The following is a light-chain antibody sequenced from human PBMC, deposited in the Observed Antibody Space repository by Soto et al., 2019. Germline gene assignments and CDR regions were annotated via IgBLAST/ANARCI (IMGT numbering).Light chain of an antibody. Sequence: EIVMTQSPATLSVSPGERATLSCRASQSVSSNLAWYQQKPGQAPRLLIYGASTRATGIPARFSGSGSGTEFTLTISSLQSEDFAVSYCQQYNNWLFTFGGGTKVEIK. V-gene: IGKV3-15*01. CDR1: QSVSSN. J-gene: IGKJ4*01. CDR3: QQYNNWLFT. CDR2: GAS.